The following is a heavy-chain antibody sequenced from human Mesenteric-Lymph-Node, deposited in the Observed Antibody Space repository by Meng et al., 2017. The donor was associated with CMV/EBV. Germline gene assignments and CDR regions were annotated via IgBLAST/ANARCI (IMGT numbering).Heavy chain of an antibody. CDR3: AKDLIRATWEYSSSWYDDAFDI. D-gene: IGHD6-13*01. CDR2: ISYDGSNK. Sequence: GGSLRLSCAASGFTFSSYAMHWVRQAPGKGLEWVAVISYDGSNKYYADSVKGRFTISRDNSKNTLYLQMNSLRAEDTAVYYCAKDLIRATWEYSSSWYDDAFDIWGQGTMVTVSS. J-gene: IGHJ3*02. CDR1: GFTFSSYA. V-gene: IGHV3-30-3*01.